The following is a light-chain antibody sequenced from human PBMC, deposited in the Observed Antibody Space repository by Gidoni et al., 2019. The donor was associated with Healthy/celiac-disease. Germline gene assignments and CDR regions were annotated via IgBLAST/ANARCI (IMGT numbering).Light chain of an antibody. CDR3: QQRSNWPPLT. CDR1: QSVSSY. CDR2: DAS. Sequence: ELVLTPSPATLSLSPGERATLSCRSSQSVSSYLAWYQQKTGQAPRLLIYDASNRATGIPARFSGSGSGTDFTITISSLEPEDFSVYYCQQRSNWPPLTFXGXTKVXIK. V-gene: IGKV3-11*01. J-gene: IGKJ4*01.